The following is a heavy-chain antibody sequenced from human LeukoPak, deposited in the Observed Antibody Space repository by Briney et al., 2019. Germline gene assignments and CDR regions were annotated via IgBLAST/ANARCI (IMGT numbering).Heavy chain of an antibody. Sequence: PGGSLRLSCAASGFTFSSYSMKWVRQAPGKGLEWVSSISSSSSYIYYADSVKGRFTISRDNAKNSLYLQMNSLRAEDTAVYYCARDLITTITFDFWGQGALVTVSS. CDR1: GFTFSSYS. V-gene: IGHV3-21*01. CDR2: ISSSSSYI. CDR3: ARDLITTITFDF. J-gene: IGHJ4*02. D-gene: IGHD4-11*01.